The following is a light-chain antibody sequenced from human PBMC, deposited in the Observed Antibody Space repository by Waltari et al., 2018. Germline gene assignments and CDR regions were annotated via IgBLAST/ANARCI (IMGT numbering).Light chain of an antibody. V-gene: IGLV3-21*01. CDR1: DIASRS. CDR2: NHD. J-gene: IGLJ2*01. Sequence: SYVLSQPPSLSVAPGQTAKITCGGNDIASRSVNWYQQEPGQAPVVVIFNHDYRPSGIPGRFSASNAGNTATLTISGVEDGDEADYYCQVWDSSGDHVVAFGGGTKLTVL. CDR3: QVWDSSGDHVVA.